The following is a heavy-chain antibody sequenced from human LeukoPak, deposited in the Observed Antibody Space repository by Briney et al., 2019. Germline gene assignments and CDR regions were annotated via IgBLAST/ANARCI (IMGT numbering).Heavy chain of an antibody. Sequence: SETLSLTCTVSGYSISSGYYWGWIRQPPGKGLEWIGSIYHSGSTYYNPSLKSRVTISVDTSKNQFSLKLSSVTAADTAVYYCARHAPSSHGTGSYPLDYWAREPWSPSPQ. J-gene: IGHJ4*02. CDR3: ARHAPSSHGTGSYPLDY. CDR1: GYSISSGYY. V-gene: IGHV4-38-2*02. CDR2: IYHSGST. D-gene: IGHD3-10*01.